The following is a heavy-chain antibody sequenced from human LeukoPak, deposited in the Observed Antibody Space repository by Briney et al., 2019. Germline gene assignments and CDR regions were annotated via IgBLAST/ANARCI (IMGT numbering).Heavy chain of an antibody. J-gene: IGHJ6*02. Sequence: PGGSLRLSCAASGFTFSSYAMSWVRQAPGKGLEWVSGISGSGDNTYYADSVKGRFTISRDNSKNTLYVQVNSLGTEDTAAYYCAKDASPGGYYYGMDVWGQGTTVTVSS. V-gene: IGHV3-23*01. CDR2: ISGSGDNT. D-gene: IGHD1-14*01. CDR3: AKDASPGGYYYGMDV. CDR1: GFTFSSYA.